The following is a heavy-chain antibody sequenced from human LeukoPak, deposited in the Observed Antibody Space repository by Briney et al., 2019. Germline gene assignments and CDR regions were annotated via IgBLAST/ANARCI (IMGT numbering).Heavy chain of an antibody. Sequence: GGSLRLSCAASGFTFSSYAMSWVRQAPGKGLEWVLAISGSGGSTYYADSVKGRFTISRDNSKNTLYLQMNSLRAEDTAVYYCAARWGYSSGDYWGQGTLVTVSS. CDR2: ISGSGGST. D-gene: IGHD3-22*01. V-gene: IGHV3-23*01. J-gene: IGHJ4*02. CDR3: AARWGYSSGDY. CDR1: GFTFSSYA.